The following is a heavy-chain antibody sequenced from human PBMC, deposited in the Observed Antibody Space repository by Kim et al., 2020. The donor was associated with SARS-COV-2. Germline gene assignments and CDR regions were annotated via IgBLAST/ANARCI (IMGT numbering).Heavy chain of an antibody. CDR1: GFTFSSYG. Sequence: GGSLRLSCAASGFTFSSYGMHWVRQAPGKGLEWVAVIWYDGSNKYYADSVKGRFTISRDNSKNTLYLQMNSLRAEDTAVYYCARDSAYYYGSGSYRSFDYWCQGTLVTVSS. V-gene: IGHV3-33*01. CDR2: IWYDGSNK. CDR3: ARDSAYYYGSGSYRSFDY. D-gene: IGHD3-10*01. J-gene: IGHJ4*02.